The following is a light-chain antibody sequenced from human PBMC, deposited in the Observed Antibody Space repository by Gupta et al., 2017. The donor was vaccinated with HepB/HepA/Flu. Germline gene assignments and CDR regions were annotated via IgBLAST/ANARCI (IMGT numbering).Light chain of an antibody. CDR1: SSDVGGYNY. Sequence: QSALTQPASVSGSPGQSITISCTGTSSDVGGYNYVSWYQQHPGKAPKLMIYDVSNRPSGVSNRFSGSKSGNTASLTISGLQAEDEADYYCSSDTSSSTLVFGGGTKLNVL. J-gene: IGLJ2*01. CDR2: DVS. CDR3: SSDTSSSTLV. V-gene: IGLV2-14*01.